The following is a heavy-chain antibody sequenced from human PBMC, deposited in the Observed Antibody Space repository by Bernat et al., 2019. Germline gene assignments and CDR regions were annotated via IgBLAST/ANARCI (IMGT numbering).Heavy chain of an antibody. CDR2: IKQDGSEK. D-gene: IGHD2-15*01. CDR1: GFTFSSYW. CDR3: ARDGSGGSCYRGGEDY. Sequence: EVQLVESGGGLVQPGGSLSLSCAASGFTFSSYWMSWVRQAPGKGLEWGANIKQDGSEKYYVDSVKGRFTISRDNAKNSLYLQMNSRRAEDTAVYYCARDGSGGSCYRGGEDYWGQGTLVTVSS. J-gene: IGHJ4*02. V-gene: IGHV3-7*03.